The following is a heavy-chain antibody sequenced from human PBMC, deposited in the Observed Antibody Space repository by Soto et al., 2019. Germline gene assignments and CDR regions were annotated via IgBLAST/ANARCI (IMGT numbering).Heavy chain of an antibody. CDR2: TSYDGKS. D-gene: IGHD2-21*01. Sequence: SETLSLTCKVSGYLINSGYSWGWIRQSPGKGLEWIGSTSYDGKSYYKPSLKSRVVMSVDLANNQFSLRLRSVTAADTAGYYCARDLSRGDQTFYFDYWGQGTMGTVSS. CDR3: ARDLSRGDQTFYFDY. CDR1: GYLINSGYS. J-gene: IGHJ4*01. V-gene: IGHV4-38-2*02.